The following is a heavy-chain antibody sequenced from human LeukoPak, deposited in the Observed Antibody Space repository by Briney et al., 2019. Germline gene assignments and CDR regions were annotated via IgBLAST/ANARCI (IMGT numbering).Heavy chain of an antibody. Sequence: SETLSLTCAVYGGSFSGYYWSWFRQPPGKGLEWIGEINHSGSTNYNPSLKSRVTISVDTSKNQFSLKLSSVTAADTAVYYCARGGIFGVVKKIKNYFDYWGQGTLVTVSS. CDR1: GGSFSGYY. J-gene: IGHJ4*02. V-gene: IGHV4-34*01. D-gene: IGHD3-3*01. CDR2: INHSGST. CDR3: ARGGIFGVVKKIKNYFDY.